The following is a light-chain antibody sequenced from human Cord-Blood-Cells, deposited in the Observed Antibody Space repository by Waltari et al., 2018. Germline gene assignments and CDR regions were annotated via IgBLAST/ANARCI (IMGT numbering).Light chain of an antibody. CDR2: EVS. CDR3: CSYAGSSTVV. J-gene: IGLJ2*01. CDR1: SSDVGSYNL. Sequence: QSALTQPASVSGSPGQSITISCTGTSSDVGSYNLVSWYQQHPGKAPKLMIYEVSKRPSGVSHPFSGAKSGNTAALTISGLQAEDDADYYCCSYAGSSTVVFGGGTKLTVL. V-gene: IGLV2-23*02.